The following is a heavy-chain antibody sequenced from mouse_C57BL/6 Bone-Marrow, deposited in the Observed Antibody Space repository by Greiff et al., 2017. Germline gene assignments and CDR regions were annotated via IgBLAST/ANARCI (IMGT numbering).Heavy chain of an antibody. V-gene: IGHV1-82*01. D-gene: IGHD1-1*01. Sequence: QVQLKQSGPELVKPGASVKISCKASGYAFSSSWMNWVKQRPGKGLEWIGRIYPGDGDTNYNGKFKGKATLTADKSSSTAYMQLSSLTSEDSAVYFCAVYYYGFPSFAYWGQGTLVTVSA. CDR2: IYPGDGDT. J-gene: IGHJ3*01. CDR3: AVYYYGFPSFAY. CDR1: GYAFSSSW.